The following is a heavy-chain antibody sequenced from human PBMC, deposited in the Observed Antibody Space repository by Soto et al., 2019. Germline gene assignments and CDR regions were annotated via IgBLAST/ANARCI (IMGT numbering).Heavy chain of an antibody. CDR1: GYTFSNYA. Sequence: QVQLVQSGAEVKKPGASVKLSCKASGYTFSNYAVQWVRQAPGQSLEWMGWIHAGNGDTKDSQKFHDRVTITRDTSASTAYMELSSLRSEDTAIYYCARVPRYTSDIVQVPAVMFEDWFVPWGQGTLVTVSS. V-gene: IGHV1-3*01. CDR2: IHAGNGDT. CDR3: ARVPRYTSDIVQVPAVMFEDWFVP. J-gene: IGHJ5*02. D-gene: IGHD2-2*01.